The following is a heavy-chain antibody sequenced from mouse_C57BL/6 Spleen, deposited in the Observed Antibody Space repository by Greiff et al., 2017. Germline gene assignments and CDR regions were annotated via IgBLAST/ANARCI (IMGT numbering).Heavy chain of an antibody. V-gene: IGHV6-3*01. CDR3: TARDYDAMDY. Sequence: EVQVVESGGGLVQPGGSMKLSCVASGFTFSNYWMNWVRQSPEKGLEWVAQIRLKSDNYATHYAESVKGRFTISRDDSKSSVYLQMNNLRAEDTGIYYCTARDYDAMDYWGQGTSVTVSS. CDR2: IRLKSDNYAT. J-gene: IGHJ4*01. CDR1: GFTFSNYW.